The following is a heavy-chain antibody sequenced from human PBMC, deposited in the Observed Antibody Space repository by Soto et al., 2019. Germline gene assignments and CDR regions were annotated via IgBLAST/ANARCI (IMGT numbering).Heavy chain of an antibody. CDR3: ARDPSDILTGHSFDY. CDR2: INPSGGST. CDR1: GYTFTSYY. Sequence: ASVKVSCKSSGYTFTSYYMHWARQATGQGLEWMGIINPSGGSTSYAQKFQGRVTMTRDTSTSTVYMELSSLRSEDTAVYYCARDPSDILTGHSFDYWGQGTLVTVSS. J-gene: IGHJ4*02. D-gene: IGHD3-9*01. V-gene: IGHV1-46*03.